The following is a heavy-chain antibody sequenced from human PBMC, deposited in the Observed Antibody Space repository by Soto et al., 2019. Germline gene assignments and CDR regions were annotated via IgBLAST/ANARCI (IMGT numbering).Heavy chain of an antibody. D-gene: IGHD2-15*01. CDR1: GFTFSGSA. CDR2: IRSKANSYAT. J-gene: IGHJ6*02. Sequence: EVQLVESGGGLVQPGGSLKLSCAASGFTFSGSAMHWVRQASGKGLEWVGRIRSKANSYATAYAASVKGRFTISRDDSKNTAYLQMNSLKTEDTDVYYCTRRPLGYCSGGSCYNYYGMDVWGQGTTVTVSS. V-gene: IGHV3-73*02. CDR3: TRRPLGYCSGGSCYNYYGMDV.